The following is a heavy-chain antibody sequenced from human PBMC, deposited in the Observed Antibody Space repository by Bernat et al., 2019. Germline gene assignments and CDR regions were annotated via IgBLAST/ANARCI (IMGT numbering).Heavy chain of an antibody. Sequence: QVTLRESGPALVKPTQTLTLTCTFSGFPLSTSGMCVSWIRQPPGKALEWLARIDWDDDKYYSTSLKTRLTISKDTSKNQVVLTMTNMDPVDTATYYCARSRFYTYSTNPPFDYWGQGTLVTVSS. CDR2: IDWDDDK. CDR1: GFPLSTSGMC. D-gene: IGHD6-13*01. J-gene: IGHJ4*02. V-gene: IGHV2-70*15. CDR3: ARSRFYTYSTNPPFDY.